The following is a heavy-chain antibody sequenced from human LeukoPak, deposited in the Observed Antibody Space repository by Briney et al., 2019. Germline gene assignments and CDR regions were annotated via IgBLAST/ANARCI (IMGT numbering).Heavy chain of an antibody. V-gene: IGHV4-39*07. CDR1: GGHISSSSYY. D-gene: IGHD4-23*01. J-gene: IGHJ5*02. CDR3: ARVAMTTVVTLGCFDP. Sequence: SETLSLTCTVSGGHISSSSYYWGWIRQPPGKGLEWIGSIYYSGSTYYNPSLKSRVTISVDRSKNQFSLKLSSVTAADTAVYCCARVAMTTVVTLGCFDPWGQGTLVTVSS. CDR2: IYYSGST.